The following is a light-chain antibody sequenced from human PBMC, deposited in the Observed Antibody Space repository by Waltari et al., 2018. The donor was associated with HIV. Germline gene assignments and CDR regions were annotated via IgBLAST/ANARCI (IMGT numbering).Light chain of an antibody. J-gene: IGLJ3*02. V-gene: IGLV1-40*01. CDR2: RNN. CDR3: QSYDSSLSGSWV. Sequence: QSVLTHPPSVSGAPGQRVTFSCTGSSSKRVAGSAVHWFQQLPGTAPKLLIYRNNNRPSGVPDRFSGSKSGTSASLAITGLQAEDEADYYCQSYDSSLSGSWVFGGGTKLTVL. CDR1: SSKRVAGSA.